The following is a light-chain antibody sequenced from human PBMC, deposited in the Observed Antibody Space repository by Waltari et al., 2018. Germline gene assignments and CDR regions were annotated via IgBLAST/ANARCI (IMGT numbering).Light chain of an antibody. Sequence: EIVLTQSPVTLSLSPGERATLPCRASQSVSSYLTWYQKKPGQAPRLLIYDASNRATGIPARFRGSGSGTDFTLTISSLEPEDFAVYYCQQRSNWPPALTFGGGTKVEVK. CDR2: DAS. V-gene: IGKV3-11*01. CDR1: QSVSSY. CDR3: QQRSNWPPALT. J-gene: IGKJ4*01.